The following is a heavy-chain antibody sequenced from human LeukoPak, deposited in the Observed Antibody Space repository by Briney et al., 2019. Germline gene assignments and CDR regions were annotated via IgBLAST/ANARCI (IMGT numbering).Heavy chain of an antibody. V-gene: IGHV3-21*01. CDR2: ISSSSSYI. D-gene: IGHD3-10*01. Sequence: PGGSLRLSSAASGFTFSSYSMNWVRQPPGKGLEWVSSISSSSSYIYYADSVKGRFTISRDNAKNSLYLQMNSLRAEDTAVYYCARGGVDDDAFDIWGQGTMVTVSS. J-gene: IGHJ3*02. CDR1: GFTFSSYS. CDR3: ARGGVDDDAFDI.